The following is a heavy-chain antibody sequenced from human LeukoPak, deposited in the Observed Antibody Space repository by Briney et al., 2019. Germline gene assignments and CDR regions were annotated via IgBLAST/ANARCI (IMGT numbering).Heavy chain of an antibody. CDR2: IYTSGST. V-gene: IGHV4-61*02. J-gene: IGHJ4*02. D-gene: IGHD5-24*01. Sequence: PSETLSLTCTVSGGSISSDNYYYSWIRQPAGKGLEWIGRIYTSGSTNYNPSLKSRVTISVDTSKNQLSLKLTSVTAADTAVYYCARGGDGVFDYWGQGTLVTVSS. CDR3: ARGGDGVFDY. CDR1: GGSISSDNYY.